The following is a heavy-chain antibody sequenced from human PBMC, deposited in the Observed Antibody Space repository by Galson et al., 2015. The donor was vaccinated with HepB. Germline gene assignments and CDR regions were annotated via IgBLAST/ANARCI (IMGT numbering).Heavy chain of an antibody. CDR1: GYTFTSYG. J-gene: IGHJ4*02. CDR3: ARVRWISYYDFWSGYYRSPESNEFDY. V-gene: IGHV1-18*01. CDR2: ISAYNGNT. Sequence: SVKVSCKASGYTFTSYGISWVRQAPGQGLEWMGWISAYNGNTNYAQKFQGRVTMTTDTSTSTAYMELRSLRSDDTAVYYCARVRWISYYDFWSGYYRSPESNEFDYWGQGTLVTVSS. D-gene: IGHD3-3*01.